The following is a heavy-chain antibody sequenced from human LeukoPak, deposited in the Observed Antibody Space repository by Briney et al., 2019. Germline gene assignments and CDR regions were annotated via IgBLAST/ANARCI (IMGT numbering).Heavy chain of an antibody. CDR2: INPSGSGT. J-gene: IGHJ4*02. Sequence: ASVKVSCKASGYIFINYYIHWLRQAPGQGLEWVGAINPSGSGTSYSQKFQGRVTMSSDTSTTTVYMDLDNLGSEDTAIYYCARRDSTSMISYFDSWGQGTLVTVSS. V-gene: IGHV1-46*01. CDR3: ARRDSTSMISYFDS. D-gene: IGHD3-16*01. CDR1: GYIFINYY.